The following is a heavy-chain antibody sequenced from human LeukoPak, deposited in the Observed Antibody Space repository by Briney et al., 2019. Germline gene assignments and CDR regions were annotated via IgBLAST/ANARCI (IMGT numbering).Heavy chain of an antibody. CDR1: GFTFSSYW. CDR2: IKQDGSEK. CDR3: ARAHSPYGSGSYNYDY. Sequence: PGGSLRLSCAASGFTFSSYWMTWVRQAPRKGLEWVANIKQDGSEKYYVDSVKGRFTISRDNAKNSVYLQMNSLRAGDTAVYYCARAHSPYGSGSYNYDYWGQGTLVTVSS. J-gene: IGHJ4*02. D-gene: IGHD3-10*01. V-gene: IGHV3-7*03.